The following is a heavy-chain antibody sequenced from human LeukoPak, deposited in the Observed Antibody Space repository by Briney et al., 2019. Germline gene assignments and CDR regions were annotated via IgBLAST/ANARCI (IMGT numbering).Heavy chain of an antibody. V-gene: IGHV3-21*01. CDR2: ISSISTYT. CDR3: ARSHIPHYDFWTVSL. CDR1: GFIFSSYG. D-gene: IGHD3/OR15-3a*01. J-gene: IGHJ4*02. Sequence: PGGSLRLSCAASGFIFSSYGMIWVRQAPGKGPEWVSSISSISTYTHYADSVKGRFTISRDNAGNSLFLQMNSLRAEDTAVYYWARSHIPHYDFWTVSLGGQGTLVTVSS.